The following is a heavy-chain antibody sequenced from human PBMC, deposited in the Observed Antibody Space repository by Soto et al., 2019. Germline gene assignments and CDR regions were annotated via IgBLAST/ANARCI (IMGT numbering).Heavy chain of an antibody. V-gene: IGHV1-3*01. CDR1: GYIFTNYA. Sequence: ASVKVSCKASGYIFTNYAIHWVRQAPGQRLEWMGWISGADGNTRYSPKFQGRLTISTDTSASTAYMELSSLRSEDTAVFYCARGNFDFWENWFDPWGQGTLVTFSS. J-gene: IGHJ5*02. D-gene: IGHD3-3*01. CDR2: ISGADGNT. CDR3: ARGNFDFWENWFDP.